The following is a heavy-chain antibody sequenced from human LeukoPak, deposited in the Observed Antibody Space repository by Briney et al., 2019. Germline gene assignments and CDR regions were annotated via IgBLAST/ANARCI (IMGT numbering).Heavy chain of an antibody. J-gene: IGHJ6*02. CDR1: GGHINSYY. D-gene: IGHD7-27*01. CDR2: IYYTGST. CDR3: ATATLGKVYYYYGLDV. Sequence: SDPLSLTCTVSGGHINSYYWNWIRQPPEKGLVWIGHIYYTGSTNYNPSLKSRVSISLDTSKNQYSLKLTSMTTADTAVYYCATATLGKVYYYYGLDVWGQGTTVTVSS. V-gene: IGHV4-59*07.